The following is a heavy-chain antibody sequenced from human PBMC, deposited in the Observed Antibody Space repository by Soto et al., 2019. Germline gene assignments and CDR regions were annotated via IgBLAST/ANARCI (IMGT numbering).Heavy chain of an antibody. V-gene: IGHV3-48*02. CDR2: ISSSSSTI. CDR3: ARTGLRDFWGGWEAFDI. D-gene: IGHD3-3*01. CDR1: GFTFSSYS. Sequence: EVQLVESGGGLVQPGGSLRLSCAASGFTFSSYSMNWVRQAPGKGLEWVSYISSSSSTIYYADSVKGRFTISRDNAKNSLYLQMNSLRDEDTAVYYCARTGLRDFWGGWEAFDIWGQGTMVTVSS. J-gene: IGHJ3*02.